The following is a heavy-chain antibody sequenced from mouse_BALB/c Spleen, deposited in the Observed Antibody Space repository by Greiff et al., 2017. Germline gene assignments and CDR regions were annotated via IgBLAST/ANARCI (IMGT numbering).Heavy chain of an antibody. CDR3: AYGSSPWFAY. CDR1: GFTFSSFG. CDR2: ISSGSSTI. D-gene: IGHD1-1*01. Sequence: DVMLVESGGGLVQPGGSRKLSCAASGFTFSSFGMHWVRQAPEKGLEWVAYISSGSSTIYYADTVKGRFTISRDNPKNTLFLQMTSLRSEDTAMYYCAYGSSPWFAYWGQGTLVTVSA. J-gene: IGHJ3*01. V-gene: IGHV5-17*02.